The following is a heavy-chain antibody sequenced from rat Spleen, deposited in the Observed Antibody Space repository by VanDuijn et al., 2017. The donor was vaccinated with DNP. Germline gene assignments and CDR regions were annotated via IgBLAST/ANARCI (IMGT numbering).Heavy chain of an antibody. Sequence: EVQLVESGGGLVRPGNSLRLSCAASGFIFSDYAMAWVRQSPEMGLEWVASISYEGDSTFYGDSVKGRFTISRDTAKSTLYLQMNSLRSEDTATYYCARRDDYPTPFAYWGQGTLVTVSS. CDR2: ISYEGDST. CDR3: ARRDDYPTPFAY. CDR1: GFIFSDYA. J-gene: IGHJ3*01. V-gene: IGHV5-22*01. D-gene: IGHD1-4*01.